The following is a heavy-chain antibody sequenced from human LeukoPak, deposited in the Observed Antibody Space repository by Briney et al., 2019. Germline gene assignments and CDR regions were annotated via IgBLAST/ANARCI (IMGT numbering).Heavy chain of an antibody. J-gene: IGHJ3*01. D-gene: IGHD5-18*01. CDR1: GYTFTTYY. CDR3: ARVGGYSYGMSQAY. CDR2: MNPNSGNT. Sequence: ASVKVSCKASGYTFTTYYIHWVRQATGQGLEWMGWMNPNSGNTGYAQKFQGRVTMTRNTSISTAYMELSSLRSEDTAVYYCARVGGYSYGMSQAYWGQGTMVTVSS. V-gene: IGHV1-8*02.